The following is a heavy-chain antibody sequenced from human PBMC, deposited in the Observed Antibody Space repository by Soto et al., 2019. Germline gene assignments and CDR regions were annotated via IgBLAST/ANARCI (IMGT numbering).Heavy chain of an antibody. Sequence: TLSLTCAVPGGSISSGGYSWSWIRQPPGKGLEWSGYIYHSGSTYYNPSLKSRVTISVDRSKNQFSLKLSSVTAADTAVYYCARGVDSSVPEYFQHWGQGTLVTASS. CDR1: GGSISSGGYS. J-gene: IGHJ1*01. D-gene: IGHD3-22*01. V-gene: IGHV4-30-2*01. CDR3: ARGVDSSVPEYFQH. CDR2: IYHSGST.